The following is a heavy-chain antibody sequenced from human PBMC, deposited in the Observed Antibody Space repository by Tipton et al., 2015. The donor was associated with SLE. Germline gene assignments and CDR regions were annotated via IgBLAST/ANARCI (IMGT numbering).Heavy chain of an antibody. D-gene: IGHD3-22*01. Sequence: TLSLTCTVSGGSISSGGYYWSWIRQHPGKGLEWIGYIYYSGSTYYNPSLKSRVTISVDTSKNQFSLKLSSVTAADTAVYYCAREGGYYYDSSPRAFDIWGQGTMVTVSS. J-gene: IGHJ3*02. CDR1: GGSISSGGYY. CDR3: AREGGYYYDSSPRAFDI. V-gene: IGHV4-31*03. CDR2: IYYSGST.